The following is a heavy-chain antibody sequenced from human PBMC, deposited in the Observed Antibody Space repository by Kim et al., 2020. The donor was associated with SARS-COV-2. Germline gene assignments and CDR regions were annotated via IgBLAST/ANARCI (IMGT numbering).Heavy chain of an antibody. D-gene: IGHD3-22*01. Sequence: NPSLKSRVTISVDTSKNQFSLKLSSVTAADTAVYYCARFRGGSGYYSRFDPWGQGTLVTVSS. CDR3: ARFRGGSGYYSRFDP. V-gene: IGHV4-39*01. J-gene: IGHJ5*02.